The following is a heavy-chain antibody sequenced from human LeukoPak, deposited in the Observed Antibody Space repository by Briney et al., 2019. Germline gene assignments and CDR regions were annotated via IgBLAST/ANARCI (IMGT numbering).Heavy chain of an antibody. J-gene: IGHJ6*02. CDR3: AKGRGSYYYYGMDV. V-gene: IGHV3-23*01. Sequence: PGGSLRLSCAASGFTFSSYGMSWVRQAPGKGPEWVSGISGSGGSTNYADSVKGRFTISRDNSKNTVYLQVNSLRAEDTAVYYCAKGRGSYYYYGMDVWGQGTTVTVSS. D-gene: IGHD3-10*01. CDR1: GFTFSSYG. CDR2: ISGSGGST.